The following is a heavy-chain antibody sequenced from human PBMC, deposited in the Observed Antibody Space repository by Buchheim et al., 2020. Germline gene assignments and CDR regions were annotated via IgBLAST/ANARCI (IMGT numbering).Heavy chain of an antibody. V-gene: IGHV4-4*02. Sequence: QVQLQESGPGLVKPSGTLSLTCAVSGGSISSSNWWSWVRQPPGKGLEWIGEIYHSGSTNYNPPLKSRVTISVDKIKNHLSLKLSSVTAADTAVYYCARGNIVVVPAAPGYYYYGMDVWGQGTT. CDR1: GGSISSSNW. CDR3: ARGNIVVVPAAPGYYYYGMDV. J-gene: IGHJ6*02. CDR2: IYHSGST. D-gene: IGHD2-2*01.